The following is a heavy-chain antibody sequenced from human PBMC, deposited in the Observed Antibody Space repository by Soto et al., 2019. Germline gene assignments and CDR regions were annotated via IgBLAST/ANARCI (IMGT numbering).Heavy chain of an antibody. Sequence: PSETLSLTCTVSGDSISSGDYYWNWIRQHPEKGLEWIGYISYSGSTNYSPSLKSRVTISVDTSKNQFSLKLSSVTAADTAVYYCARGGTPIDYWGQGTLVTVSS. D-gene: IGHD3-16*01. V-gene: IGHV4-61*08. CDR1: GDSISSGDYY. CDR2: ISYSGST. CDR3: ARGGTPIDY. J-gene: IGHJ4*02.